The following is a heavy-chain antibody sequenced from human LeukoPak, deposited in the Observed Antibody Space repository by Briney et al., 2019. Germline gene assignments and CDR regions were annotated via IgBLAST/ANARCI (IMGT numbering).Heavy chain of an antibody. V-gene: IGHV4-34*01. CDR3: ASRSWEYYFDY. D-gene: IGHD1-26*01. Sequence: SETLSLTCAVYGGSFSGYYWSWIRQPPGKGLEWIGEINHSGSTNYNPSLKSRVTISVDTSKNRFSLKLSSVTAADTAVYYCASRSWEYYFDYWGQGTLVTVSS. CDR2: INHSGST. CDR1: GGSFSGYY. J-gene: IGHJ4*02.